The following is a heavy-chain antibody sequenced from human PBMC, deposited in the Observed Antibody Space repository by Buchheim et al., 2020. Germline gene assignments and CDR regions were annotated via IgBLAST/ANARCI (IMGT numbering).Heavy chain of an antibody. D-gene: IGHD6-13*01. J-gene: IGHJ5*02. CDR2: INPNSGGT. CDR1: GYTFTGYY. Sequence: QVQLVQSGAEVKKPGASVKVSCKASGYTFTGYYMHWVRQAPGQGLEWMGWINPNSGGTNYAQKFQGRVTMTRDTSISTDYMELSRLRSDDTAVYYCARVVAAAGRGGGDWFDPWGQGTL. CDR3: ARVVAAAGRGGGDWFDP. V-gene: IGHV1-2*02.